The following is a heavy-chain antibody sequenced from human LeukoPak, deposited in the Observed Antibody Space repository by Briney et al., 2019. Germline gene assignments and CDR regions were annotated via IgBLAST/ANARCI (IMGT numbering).Heavy chain of an antibody. D-gene: IGHD3-3*01. CDR1: GFTFSSYG. CDR3: PRDPRGEHWYFDL. CDR2: ICYDGSNK. Sequence: GGSLRLSCAASGFTFSSYGMHWVRQAPGKGLEGVAVICYDGSNKYYADSVKGGFTISRDNSKNTLYLQMNSLRAEATAVYYCPRDPRGEHWYFDLWGRGTLVTVSS. J-gene: IGHJ2*01. V-gene: IGHV3-33*01.